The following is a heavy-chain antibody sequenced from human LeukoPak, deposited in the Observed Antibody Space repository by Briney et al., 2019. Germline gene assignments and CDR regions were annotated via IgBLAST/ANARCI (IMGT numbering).Heavy chain of an antibody. D-gene: IGHD2-2*01. CDR2: IYTTGST. Sequence: PSETLSLTCTVSGGSISSGSYYWSWIRQPAGKGLEWIGRIYTTGSTNYIPSLKSRVTISLDTSKNQFSLKLSSVTATDTAVYYCASGGYCGSTSCYPNWFDPWGQGTLVTVSS. V-gene: IGHV4-61*02. CDR3: ASGGYCGSTSCYPNWFDP. J-gene: IGHJ5*02. CDR1: GGSISSGSYY.